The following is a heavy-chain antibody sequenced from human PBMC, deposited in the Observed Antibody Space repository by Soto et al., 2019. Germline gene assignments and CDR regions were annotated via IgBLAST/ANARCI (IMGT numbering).Heavy chain of an antibody. CDR2: IMPIFGAT. J-gene: IGHJ5*02. V-gene: IGHV1-69*12. CDR1: GGTFNNNA. Sequence: QVQLVQSGAEVKKPGSSVTVSCRASGGTFNNNAISWVRQAPGQGLEWMGGIMPIFGATNYAQRFQGRITITADESTSTAYMELRSLRPEDTAVYYCASTFCGGYCYIESWFDPWGQGTLVTVSS. CDR3: ASTFCGGYCYIESWFDP. D-gene: IGHD2-21*02.